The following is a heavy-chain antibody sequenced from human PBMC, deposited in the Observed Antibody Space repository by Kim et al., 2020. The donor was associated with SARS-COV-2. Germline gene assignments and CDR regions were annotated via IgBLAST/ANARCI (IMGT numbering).Heavy chain of an antibody. CDR2: IYDGGNT. CDR1: GFSVSSNY. CDR3: GRGSHPDV. J-gene: IGHJ6*02. Sequence: GGSLRLSCAASGFSVSSNYLSWVRQAPGKGLEWVSCIYDGGNTDYTDSVMGRFTMSRDISKNTVLLEMKNLRVEDTAVYYCGRGSHPDVWGRGTTVIVTS. V-gene: IGHV3-53*01.